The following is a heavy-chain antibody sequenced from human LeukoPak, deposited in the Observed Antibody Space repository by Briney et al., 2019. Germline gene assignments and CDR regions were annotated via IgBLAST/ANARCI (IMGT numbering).Heavy chain of an antibody. CDR2: IWYDGSNK. CDR1: GFTFSSYG. V-gene: IGHV3-33*01. J-gene: IGHJ4*02. D-gene: IGHD3-16*02. CDR3: ARERTYDYVWGSYRPLDY. Sequence: GGSLRLSCAASGFTFSSYGMHWVRQAPGKGLEWVAVIWYDGSNKYYADSVKGRFTISRDNSKNTLYLQMNSLRAEDTAVYYCARERTYDYVWGSYRPLDYWGQGTLVTVSS.